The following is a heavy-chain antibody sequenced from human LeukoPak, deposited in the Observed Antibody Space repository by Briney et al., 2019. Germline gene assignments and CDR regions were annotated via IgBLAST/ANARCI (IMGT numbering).Heavy chain of an antibody. Sequence: PSETLSLTCTVSGGSISSYYWSWIRQPPGKGLEWIGYIYYSGSTNYNPSLKSRVTISVDTSKNQFSLKLSSVTAADTAVYYCARAGNDCSTSCYASWYFDLWGRGTLVTVSS. V-gene: IGHV4-59*12. J-gene: IGHJ2*01. CDR1: GGSISSYY. CDR2: IYYSGST. D-gene: IGHD2-2*01. CDR3: ARAGNDCSTSCYASWYFDL.